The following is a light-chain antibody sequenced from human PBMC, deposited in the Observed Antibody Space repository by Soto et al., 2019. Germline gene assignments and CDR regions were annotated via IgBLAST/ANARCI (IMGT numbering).Light chain of an antibody. CDR3: SSYTSSSTWM. Sequence: QSALTQPASVSGSPGQSIAISCTGTRSDVGGYNYVSWYQQHPGKTPNLMIYDVSNRPSGVSNRFSGSKSGNTASLTISGLQAEDEADYYCSSYTSSSTWMFGGGTKLTVL. V-gene: IGLV2-14*01. CDR1: RSDVGGYNY. CDR2: DVS. J-gene: IGLJ3*02.